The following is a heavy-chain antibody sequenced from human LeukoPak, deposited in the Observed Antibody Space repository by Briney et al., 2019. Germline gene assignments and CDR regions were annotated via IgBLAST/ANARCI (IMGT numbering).Heavy chain of an antibody. CDR1: GGTFSSYA. Sequence: SVKVSCKASGGTFSSYAISWVRQAPGQGLEWMGGIIPIFVTANYAQKFQGRLTITADESTSTAYMELSSLRSEDTAVYYCARGQVRGGDYYYMDVWGKGTTVTVSS. CDR3: ARGQVRGGDYYYMDV. V-gene: IGHV1-69*13. J-gene: IGHJ6*03. CDR2: IIPIFVTA.